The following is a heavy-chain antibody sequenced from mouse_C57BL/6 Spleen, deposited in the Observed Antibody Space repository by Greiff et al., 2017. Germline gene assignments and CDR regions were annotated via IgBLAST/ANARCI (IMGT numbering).Heavy chain of an antibody. J-gene: IGHJ3*01. Sequence: VQLHQSGPELVKPGASVKISCKASGYTFTDYYMNWVKQSHGKSLEWIGDINPNNGGTSYNQKFTGKATLTVDKSSSTADMELRSLTSEDSAVYYGAPYDYDAWFAYWGQGTLVTVSA. CDR1: GYTFTDYY. V-gene: IGHV1-26*01. CDR2: INPNNGGT. D-gene: IGHD2-4*01. CDR3: APYDYDAWFAY.